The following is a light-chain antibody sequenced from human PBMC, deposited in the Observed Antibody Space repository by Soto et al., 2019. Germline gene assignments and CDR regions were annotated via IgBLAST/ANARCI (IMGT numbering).Light chain of an antibody. CDR1: QNVNNN. V-gene: IGKV3-15*01. CDR3: QQYQAWPLA. J-gene: IGKJ4*01. CDR2: GAS. Sequence: ILVTQSPATLSVSPGERATLSCRANQNVNNNLAWYQQFPGQAPMLLIYGASTRATTIPARFSGSGSVTDFTLTIISMQSGDVAVYYCQQYQAWPLAFGGVTKVEIK.